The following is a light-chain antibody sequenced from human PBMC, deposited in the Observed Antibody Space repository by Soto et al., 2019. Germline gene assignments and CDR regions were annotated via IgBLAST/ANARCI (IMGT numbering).Light chain of an antibody. V-gene: IGLV1-40*01. CDR3: QSYDTSLSVV. J-gene: IGLJ2*01. Sequence: QSVLTQPPSVSGAPGQRVTISCTGSSSNIGAGYDVHWYQQLPGTAPKLLMYANSNRPSGVPDRFSGSKSGTSASLAITGLQAEDEAHYYCQSYDTSLSVVFGGGTKLTVL. CDR1: SSNIGAGYD. CDR2: ANS.